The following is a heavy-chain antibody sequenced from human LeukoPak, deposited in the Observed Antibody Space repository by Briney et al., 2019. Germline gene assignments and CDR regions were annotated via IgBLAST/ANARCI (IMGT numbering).Heavy chain of an antibody. D-gene: IGHD2-15*01. CDR3: ARDYCSGGGCYGLNYYGMDV. CDR2: IYYSGST. Sequence: SETLSLTFTVSGGSTSSYYWSWIRQPPGKGLEWIGYIYYSGSTNYNPSLKSRVTISVDTSKNQFSLKLSSVTAADTAVYYCARDYCSGGGCYGLNYYGMDVWGQGTTVTVSS. V-gene: IGHV4-59*01. CDR1: GGSTSSYY. J-gene: IGHJ6*02.